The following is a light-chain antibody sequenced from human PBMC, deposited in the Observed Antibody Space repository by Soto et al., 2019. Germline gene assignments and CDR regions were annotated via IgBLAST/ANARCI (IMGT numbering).Light chain of an antibody. V-gene: IGLV2-14*01. CDR3: SAHTTRNSWV. Sequence: QSALTQPASVSGSPGQSITISCTGTSSDVGAYNHVSWYQQHPGKAPKLMIYVVSNRPSGISNRFSGSKSGHTASLTISGLQAEDEADYYCSAHTTRNSWVFGGGTKVTVL. CDR2: VVS. J-gene: IGLJ3*02. CDR1: SSDVGAYNH.